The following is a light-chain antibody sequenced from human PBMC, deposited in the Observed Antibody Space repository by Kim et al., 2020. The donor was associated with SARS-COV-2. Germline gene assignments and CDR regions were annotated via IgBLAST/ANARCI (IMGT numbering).Light chain of an antibody. J-gene: IGLJ2*01. CDR2: EDI. CDR1: SGRIASNF. Sequence: NFMLTQPHSVSESPGKTVTISCTRSSGRIASNFVQWYQQRPGSAPTTVIYEDILRPSGVPDRFSGSIDRSSNSASLIISGLKTEDEADYHCQSYDSTNHVVFGGGTQLTV. V-gene: IGLV6-57*04. CDR3: QSYDSTNHVV.